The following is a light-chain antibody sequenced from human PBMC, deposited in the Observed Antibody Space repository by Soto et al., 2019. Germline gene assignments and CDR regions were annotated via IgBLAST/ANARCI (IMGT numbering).Light chain of an antibody. Sequence: QSALTQPASVSGSPGQSIAISCTGTSRDVGGYNSVSWYQHHPGKAPKLMIYDVNYRPSGISDRFSGSKSGNTASLTISGLQAEDEADYYCSSYTSSSTLVFGTWTKVTVL. CDR1: SRDVGGYNS. CDR3: SSYTSSSTLV. V-gene: IGLV2-14*03. J-gene: IGLJ1*01. CDR2: DVN.